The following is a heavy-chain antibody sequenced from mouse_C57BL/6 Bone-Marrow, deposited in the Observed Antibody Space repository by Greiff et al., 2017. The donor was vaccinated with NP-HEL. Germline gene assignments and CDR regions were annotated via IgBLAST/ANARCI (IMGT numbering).Heavy chain of an antibody. D-gene: IGHD2-4*01. CDR3: ARSDDYDRDYFDY. CDR2: IYPRSGNT. V-gene: IGHV1-81*01. Sequence: QVHVKQSGAELARPGASVKLSCKASGYTFTSYGISWVKQRTGQGLEWIGEIYPRSGNTYYNEKFKGKATLTADKSSSTAYMELRSLTSEDSAVYFCARSDDYDRDYFDYWGQGTTLTVSS. J-gene: IGHJ2*01. CDR1: GYTFTSYG.